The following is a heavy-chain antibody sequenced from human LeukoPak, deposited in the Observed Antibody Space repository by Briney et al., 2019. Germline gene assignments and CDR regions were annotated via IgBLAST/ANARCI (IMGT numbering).Heavy chain of an antibody. CDR3: ARGRGLSPYYDFWSGSNLHRYYYGMDV. Sequence: GGSLRLSCAASGFTFSSYGMHWVRQAPGKGLEWVAVISYDGSNKYYADSVKGRFTISRDNSKNTLYLQMNSLRAEDTAVYYCARGRGLSPYYDFWSGSNLHRYYYGMDVWGQGTTVTVSS. J-gene: IGHJ6*02. V-gene: IGHV3-30*03. D-gene: IGHD3-3*01. CDR2: ISYDGSNK. CDR1: GFTFSSYG.